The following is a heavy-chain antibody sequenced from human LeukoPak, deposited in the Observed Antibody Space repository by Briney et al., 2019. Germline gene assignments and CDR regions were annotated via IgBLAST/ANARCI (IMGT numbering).Heavy chain of an antibody. V-gene: IGHV3-23*01. D-gene: IGHD1-26*01. CDR2: MSGSGGVT. Sequence: PGGSLRLSCAASGFTFSNYAMSWVRQAPGKGLEWVSGMSGSGGVTDYADSVKGRFTISRDNAKNSLYLQMNSLRAEDTAVYYCAREGDLELLRPFDYWGQGTLVTVSS. CDR3: AREGDLELLRPFDY. CDR1: GFTFSNYA. J-gene: IGHJ4*02.